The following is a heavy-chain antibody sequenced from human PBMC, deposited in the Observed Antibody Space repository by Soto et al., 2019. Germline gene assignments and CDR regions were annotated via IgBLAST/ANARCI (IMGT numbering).Heavy chain of an antibody. CDR2: INPNSGGT. CDR3: AREVPSSTSSPHSFDY. CDR1: GYTFTGYY. D-gene: IGHD2-2*01. V-gene: IGHV1-2*04. J-gene: IGHJ4*02. Sequence: VSVKVSCKASGYTFTGYYMHWVRQAPGQGLEWMGWINPNSGGTNYAQKFQGWVTMTRDTSISTAYMELSRLRSDDTAVYYCAREVPSSTSSPHSFDYWGQGTLVTVSS.